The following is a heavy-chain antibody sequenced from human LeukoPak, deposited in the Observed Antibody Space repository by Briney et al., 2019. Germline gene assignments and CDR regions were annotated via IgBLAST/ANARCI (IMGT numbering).Heavy chain of an antibody. V-gene: IGHV1-69*05. CDR1: GGTFSSYA. CDR3: ANMDYYDSSGPGYYMDV. D-gene: IGHD3-22*01. J-gene: IGHJ6*03. CDR2: IIPIFGTA. Sequence: ASVMASCKASGGTFSSYAISWVRQAPGQGLEWMGGIIPIFGTANYAQKFQGRVTITTDESTSTAYMELSSLRSEDTAVYYCANMDYYDSSGPGYYMDVWGKGTTVTVSS.